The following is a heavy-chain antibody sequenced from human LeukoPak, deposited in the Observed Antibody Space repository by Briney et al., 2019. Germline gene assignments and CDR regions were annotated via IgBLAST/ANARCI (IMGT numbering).Heavy chain of an antibody. D-gene: IGHD4-17*01. J-gene: IGHJ4*02. CDR2: IYRSGST. V-gene: IGHV4-38-2*01. CDR3: ARGKTDDYGDRYFDY. Sequence: SETLSLTCAVSGYSISSGYYWGWLRQPPGKGLEWIGSIYRSGSTYYTSSLKSRVTISVDTSEHQSSLKLSSVTAADTSVQYCARGKTDDYGDRYFDYWGQGTPVTVPS. CDR1: GYSISSGYY.